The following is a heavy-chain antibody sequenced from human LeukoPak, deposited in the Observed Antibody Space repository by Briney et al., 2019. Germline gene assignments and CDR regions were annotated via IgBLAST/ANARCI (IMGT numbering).Heavy chain of an antibody. CDR3: ARNWGSYRYYPTFDY. V-gene: IGHV3-30-3*01. Sequence: SCKASGGTFSSYAMHWVRQAPGKGLEWVAVISYDGSNKYYADSVKGRFTISRDNSKNTLYLQMNSLRAEDTAVYYCARNWGSYRYYPTFDYWGQGTLVTVSS. J-gene: IGHJ4*02. CDR2: ISYDGSNK. D-gene: IGHD3-16*02. CDR1: GGTFSSYA.